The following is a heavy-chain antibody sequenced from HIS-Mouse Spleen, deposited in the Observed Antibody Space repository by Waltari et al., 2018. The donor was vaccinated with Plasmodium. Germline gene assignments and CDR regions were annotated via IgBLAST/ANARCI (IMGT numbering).Heavy chain of an antibody. CDR2: INHSGST. J-gene: IGHJ4*02. Sequence: QVQLQQWGAGLLKPSETLSLTCAVYGGSFGGYYWSWFRQPPGTGLEWIGEINHSGSTNYNPSLKSRVTISVDTSKNQFSLKLSSVTAADTAVYYCARLVVVASKDSYWGQGTLVTVSS. D-gene: IGHD2-15*01. CDR1: GGSFGGYY. V-gene: IGHV4-34*01. CDR3: ARLVVVASKDSY.